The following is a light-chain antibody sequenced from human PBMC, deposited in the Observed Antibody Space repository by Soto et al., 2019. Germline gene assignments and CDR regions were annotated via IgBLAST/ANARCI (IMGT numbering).Light chain of an antibody. CDR3: CSSAGSYMV. CDR1: SSDVGGYNY. CDR2: DVS. V-gene: IGLV2-11*01. Sequence: QSALTQPRSVSGSPGQSVTISCTGTSSDVGGYNYVSWYQQHPGKAPKLMIFDVSKRPSGVPDRFSGSKSGNTASLTISGLQAEDEADYYCCSSAGSYMVFGGGTQLTVL. J-gene: IGLJ2*01.